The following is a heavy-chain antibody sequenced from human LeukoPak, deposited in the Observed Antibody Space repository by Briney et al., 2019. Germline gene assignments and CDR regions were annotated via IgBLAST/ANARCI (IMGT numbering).Heavy chain of an antibody. J-gene: IGHJ4*02. D-gene: IGHD2-15*01. V-gene: IGHV3-23*01. CDR2: MSSSDDGR. CDR1: GFSFSSYA. Sequence: GGSLRLSCATSGFSFSSYAMSWVRQAPGKGLEWVSAMSSSDDGRYYAASVRGRFTISRDTSRSALYLQMNSLRAEDAAVYYCAKAPVTSCRGAFCYPFDYWGQGTLVTVSS. CDR3: AKAPVTSCRGAFCYPFDY.